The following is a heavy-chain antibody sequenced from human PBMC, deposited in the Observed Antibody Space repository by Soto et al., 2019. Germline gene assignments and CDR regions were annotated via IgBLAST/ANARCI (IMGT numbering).Heavy chain of an antibody. J-gene: IGHJ6*02. CDR3: ARDFQLIVVPAAIGNYYYYGMDV. D-gene: IGHD2-2*02. Sequence: QVQLVQSGAEVKKPGSSVKVSCKASGGTFSSYAISWVRQAPGQGLEWMGGIIPIFGTANYAQKFQGRVTITADKSTSTAYMDLSSLRSEDTAVYYCARDFQLIVVPAAIGNYYYYGMDVWGQGTTVTVSS. CDR1: GGTFSSYA. V-gene: IGHV1-69*06. CDR2: IIPIFGTA.